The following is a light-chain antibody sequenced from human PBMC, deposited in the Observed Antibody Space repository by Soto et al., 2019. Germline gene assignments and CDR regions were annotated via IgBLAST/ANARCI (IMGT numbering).Light chain of an antibody. CDR2: GAS. V-gene: IGKV3-20*01. Sequence: EIVLTQSPATLSLAPGDRVNLSCRASQSVSTKNLAWYQQKPGQAPRLLIFGASSRATGISDRFSGSGSGTDFSLTISRLEPEDFAVYYCQQFGSSPPYTFGQGTKVEIK. CDR3: QQFGSSPPYT. J-gene: IGKJ2*01. CDR1: QSVSTKN.